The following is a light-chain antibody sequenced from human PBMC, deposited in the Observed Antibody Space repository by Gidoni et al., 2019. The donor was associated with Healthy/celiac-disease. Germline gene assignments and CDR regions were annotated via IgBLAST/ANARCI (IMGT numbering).Light chain of an antibody. CDR2: DAS. CDR3: QQYDNLPCS. Sequence: DIQITQSPSSLSASVGDRVTITCHASQDISNYLNWYQQKPGKTPKLLIYDASNLETGVQSRVSGSGSGTDFTFTISSLQPEDIATYYCQQYDNLPCSFGQGTKLEIK. V-gene: IGKV1-33*01. CDR1: QDISNY. J-gene: IGKJ2*04.